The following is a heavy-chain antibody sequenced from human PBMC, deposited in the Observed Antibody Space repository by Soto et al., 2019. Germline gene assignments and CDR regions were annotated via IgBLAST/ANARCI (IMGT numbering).Heavy chain of an antibody. CDR1: GFNFNSNW. D-gene: IGHD3-22*01. CDR2: IKKDGSEK. J-gene: IGHJ4*02. CDR3: ASDSSVAPFDY. Sequence: GGSLRLSCAASGFNFNSNWMNWVRQAPGKGLEWVANIKKDGSEKNYVDSVKGRFTISRDNAKSSLYLQMNSLRAEDTAVYYCASDSSVAPFDYWGQGTLVTV. V-gene: IGHV3-7*01.